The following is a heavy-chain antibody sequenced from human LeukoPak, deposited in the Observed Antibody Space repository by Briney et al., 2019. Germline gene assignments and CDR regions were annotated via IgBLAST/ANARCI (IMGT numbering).Heavy chain of an antibody. CDR2: INPNSGGT. CDR1: GYTFTGYY. J-gene: IGHJ5*02. CDR3: ARRAGKIVVVPAAFLFDP. D-gene: IGHD2-2*01. Sequence: VASVKVSCKASGYTFTGYYMHWVRQAPGQGLEWMGWINPNSGGTNYAQKFQGRVTMTRDTSLSTAYMELSRLRSDDTAVYYCARRAGKIVVVPAAFLFDPWGQGTLVTVSS. V-gene: IGHV1-2*02.